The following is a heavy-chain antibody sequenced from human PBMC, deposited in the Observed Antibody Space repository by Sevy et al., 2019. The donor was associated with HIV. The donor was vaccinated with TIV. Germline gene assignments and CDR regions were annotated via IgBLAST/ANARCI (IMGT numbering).Heavy chain of an antibody. Sequence: GESLKISCAASGFSFSIYWMTWVRQAPGKGLEWVATMNQDGNEKYYVDSVKGRFTISRDNAQNSLYLQMNSLRAEDTAVYYCVREGVGGYSYSLDFWGQGTLVTVSS. CDR1: GFSFSIYW. D-gene: IGHD5-18*01. CDR2: MNQDGNEK. J-gene: IGHJ4*02. CDR3: VREGVGGYSYSLDF. V-gene: IGHV3-7*01.